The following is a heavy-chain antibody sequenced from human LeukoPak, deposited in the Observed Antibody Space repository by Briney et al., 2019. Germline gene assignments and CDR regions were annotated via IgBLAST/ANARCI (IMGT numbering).Heavy chain of an antibody. J-gene: IGHJ4*02. D-gene: IGHD3-22*01. CDR2: ISYDGSNK. CDR1: GFTFSSYA. Sequence: GGSLRLSCAASGFTFSSYAMHWVRQAPGKGLEWVAVISYDGSNKYYADSVKGRFTISRDNSKNTLYLQMNSLRAEDTAVYYCAREAMDSSGYYYADRPIYYWGQGTLVTVSS. V-gene: IGHV3-30-3*01. CDR3: AREAMDSSGYYYADRPIYY.